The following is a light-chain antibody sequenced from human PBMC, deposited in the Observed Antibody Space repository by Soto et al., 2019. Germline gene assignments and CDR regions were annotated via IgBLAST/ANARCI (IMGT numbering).Light chain of an antibody. J-gene: IGKJ1*01. CDR3: QQYGSSGT. Sequence: IVLTQSPDTLSLSPGERSTLSCSASQSVSNNYLAWYQQKPGQAPRLLIYGASNRATGIPDRFSGSGSGTDFTLTISRLEPEDFAVYYCQQYGSSGTFGQGTKVDIK. CDR2: GAS. CDR1: QSVSNNY. V-gene: IGKV3-20*01.